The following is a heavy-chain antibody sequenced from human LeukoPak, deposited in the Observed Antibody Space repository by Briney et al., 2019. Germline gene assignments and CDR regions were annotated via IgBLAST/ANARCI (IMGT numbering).Heavy chain of an antibody. CDR1: GFTFDDYA. D-gene: IGHD3-10*01. J-gene: IGHJ6*02. V-gene: IGHV3-9*01. CDR2: ISWNSGSI. CDR3: AKDKRGSGSYSAMDV. Sequence: PGGSLRLSCAASGFTFDDYAMHWVRQAPGKGLEWVSGISWNSGSIGYADSVKGRFTISRDNAKNSLYLQMNSLRAEDTALYYCAKDKRGSGSYSAMDVWGQGTTVTVSS.